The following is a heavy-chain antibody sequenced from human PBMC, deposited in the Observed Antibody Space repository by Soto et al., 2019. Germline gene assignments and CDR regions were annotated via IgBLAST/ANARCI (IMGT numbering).Heavy chain of an antibody. CDR3: VKELSWYRGAYCHYGIDV. J-gene: IGHJ6*02. D-gene: IGHD6-13*01. V-gene: IGHV3-30*18. CDR1: GFTFSSYG. Sequence: QVQLVESGGGVVQPGRSLRLSCAASGFTFSSYGMHWVRQAPGKGLEWLAGISYDGSNKDYADSVKGRFTISRDNSKNTQYLKMNSLRAGDTAVYYCVKELSWYRGAYCHYGIDVLGQGTTVTVSS. CDR2: ISYDGSNK.